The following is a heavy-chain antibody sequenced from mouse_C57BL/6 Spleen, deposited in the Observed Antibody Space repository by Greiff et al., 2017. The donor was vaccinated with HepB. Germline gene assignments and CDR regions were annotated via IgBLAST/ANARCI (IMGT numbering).Heavy chain of an antibody. CDR2: IDPSDSYT. Sequence: VQLQQSGAELVKPGASVKLSCKASGYTFTSYWMQWVKQRPGQGLEWIGEIDPSDSYTNYNQKFKGKATLTVDTSSSTAYMQLSSLTSEDSAVYYWARYLYHGYAMDYWGQGTSVTVSS. CDR3: ARYLYHGYAMDY. D-gene: IGHD2-12*01. V-gene: IGHV1-50*01. CDR1: GYTFTSYW. J-gene: IGHJ4*01.